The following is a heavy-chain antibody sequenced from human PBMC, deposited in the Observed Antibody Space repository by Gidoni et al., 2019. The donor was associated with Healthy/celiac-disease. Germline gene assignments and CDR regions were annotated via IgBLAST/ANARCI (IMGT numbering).Heavy chain of an antibody. CDR2: ISSSSSYI. Sequence: EVQLVESGGGLVKPGGSLRLSCAASGFTFSSYSMNWVRQAPGKGLGWVSSISSSSSYIYYADSVKGRFTISRDNAKNSLYLQMNSLRAEDTAVYYCARSPNYDYVWGSYYGMDVWGQGTTVTVSS. D-gene: IGHD3-16*01. V-gene: IGHV3-21*01. CDR3: ARSPNYDYVWGSYYGMDV. CDR1: GFTFSSYS. J-gene: IGHJ6*02.